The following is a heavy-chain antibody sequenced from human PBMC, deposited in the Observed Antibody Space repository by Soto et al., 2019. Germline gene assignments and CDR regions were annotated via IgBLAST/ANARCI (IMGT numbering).Heavy chain of an antibody. J-gene: IGHJ4*02. D-gene: IGHD2-2*02. V-gene: IGHV1-3*01. CDR2: IISVNDKT. CDR3: ERGRRSCTGNNCYTDFDF. Sequence: GXSXKVSYKATGYIXTDFGINLVRQAPGQGLEWLGWIISVNDKTLYSPKFQGILAINRDTSANTADMELYSLRSEDSAVYYCERGRRSCTGNNCYTDFDFWGQGSLVTVSS. CDR1: GYIXTDFG.